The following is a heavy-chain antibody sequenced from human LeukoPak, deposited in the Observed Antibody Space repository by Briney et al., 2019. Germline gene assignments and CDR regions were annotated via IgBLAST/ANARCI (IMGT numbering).Heavy chain of an antibody. CDR1: GGSISSGDYY. CDR3: AREHRGTLRAIDY. J-gene: IGHJ4*02. Sequence: PSQTLSLTCTVSGGSISSGDYYWSWIRQPPGKGLEWIGYIYYSGSTYYNPSLKSRVTISVDTSKNQFSLKLSSVTAADTAVYYCAREHRGTLRAIDYWGQGTLVTVSS. V-gene: IGHV4-30-4*08. CDR2: IYYSGST. D-gene: IGHD1-14*01.